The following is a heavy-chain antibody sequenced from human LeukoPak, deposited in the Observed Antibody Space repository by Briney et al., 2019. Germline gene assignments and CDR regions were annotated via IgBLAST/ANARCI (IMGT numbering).Heavy chain of an antibody. D-gene: IGHD3-9*01. CDR2: INPNSGGT. CDR1: GYTFTGYY. J-gene: IGHJ4*02. CDR3: ARDANRLRYFDWLLPDY. V-gene: IGHV1-2*02. Sequence: ASVKVSCKASGYTFTGYYMHWVRQAPGQGLEWMGWINPNSGGTNYAQKFQGRVTMTRDTSISTAYMELSRLGSDDTAVYYCARDANRLRYFDWLLPDYWGQGTLVTVSS.